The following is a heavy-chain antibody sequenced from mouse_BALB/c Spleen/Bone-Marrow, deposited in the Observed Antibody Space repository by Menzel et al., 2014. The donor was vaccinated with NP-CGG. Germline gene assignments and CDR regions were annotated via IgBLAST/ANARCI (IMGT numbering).Heavy chain of an antibody. V-gene: IGHV5-17*02. CDR2: IRSGSSTI. CDR3: ARGGNYAWFAY. Sequence: VQLKESGGGLVQPGGSRKLSCAASGFTFSSFGMHWVRQAPEKGLEWVAYIRSGSSTIYYADTVKGRFTISRDNPKNTLFLQMTSLRSEDTAMYYCARGGNYAWFAYWGQGTLVTVSA. J-gene: IGHJ3*01. D-gene: IGHD2-1*01. CDR1: GFTFSSFG.